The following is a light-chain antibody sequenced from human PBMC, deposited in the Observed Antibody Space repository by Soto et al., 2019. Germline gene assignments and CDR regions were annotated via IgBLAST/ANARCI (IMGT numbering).Light chain of an antibody. J-gene: IGLJ3*02. CDR1: SSNIGAGYD. CDR2: GNN. Sequence: QLVLTQPPSVSGAPGQRVTISCSGGSSNIGAGYDVHWYQQLPQTVPKPLIYGNNIRPSGVPDRFSGSKSGTSASLAITGLQAEDEADYYCHSYDRSLSGSVFGGGTKLTVL. V-gene: IGLV1-40*01. CDR3: HSYDRSLSGSV.